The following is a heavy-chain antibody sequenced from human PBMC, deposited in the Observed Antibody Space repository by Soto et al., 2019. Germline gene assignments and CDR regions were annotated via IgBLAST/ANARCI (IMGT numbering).Heavy chain of an antibody. V-gene: IGHV1-2*02. Sequence: GASVKVSCKASGYIFTGHYMHWVRQAPGQGLEGMGWINPASGATNYVQKFHGGITMTRDTSMSTAYLELSSLRSDDTAVYYCARDGDIVGAWNHWGQGTLVTVSS. CDR1: GYIFTGHY. J-gene: IGHJ5*02. CDR3: ARDGDIVGAWNH. CDR2: INPASGAT. D-gene: IGHD1-26*01.